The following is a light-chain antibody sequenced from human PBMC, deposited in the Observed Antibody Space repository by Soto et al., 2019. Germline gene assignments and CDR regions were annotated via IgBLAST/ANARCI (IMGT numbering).Light chain of an antibody. V-gene: IGKV1-9*01. Sequence: DIQLTQSPSFLSASEGDRVTITCRASQGINIHLAWYQQKPGKAPKLLIDSASTLQSGVPSRFSGSGSGTEFTLTINSLQPEDFATYYCQQLNTYPIAFGPGTRVYIQ. CDR2: SAS. CDR3: QQLNTYPIA. J-gene: IGKJ3*01. CDR1: QGINIH.